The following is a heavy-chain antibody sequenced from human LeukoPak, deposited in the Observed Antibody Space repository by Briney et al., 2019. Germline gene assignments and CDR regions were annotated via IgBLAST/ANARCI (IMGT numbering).Heavy chain of an antibody. Sequence: ASETLSLTCAVYGGSFSGYYWSWIRQPPGKGLEWIGYIYYSGSTNYNPSLKSRVTISLDTSKNQFSLKLSSVTAADTAVYYCARVRYYDSSGYYYDYYYYYMDVWGKGTTVTISS. CDR1: GGSFSGYY. CDR2: IYYSGST. CDR3: ARVRYYDSSGYYYDYYYYYMDV. V-gene: IGHV4-59*01. J-gene: IGHJ6*03. D-gene: IGHD3-22*01.